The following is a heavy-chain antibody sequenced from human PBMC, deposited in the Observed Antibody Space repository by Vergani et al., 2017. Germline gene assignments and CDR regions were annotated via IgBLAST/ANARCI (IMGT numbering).Heavy chain of an antibody. V-gene: IGHV1-69*12. D-gene: IGHD2-15*01. Sequence: QVQLVQSGAEVKKPGSSVKVSCKASGGTFNIYSVSWLRQAPGQGLEWMGGIPPFFPTGHYAQKFQGRVTITADDSATTVYMELSSLRSEDTAVYYCASPRAAENPPKPLYYFYGLDVWGQGTTVTVSS. CDR1: GGTFNIYS. CDR2: IPPFFPTG. CDR3: ASPRAAENPPKPLYYFYGLDV. J-gene: IGHJ6*02.